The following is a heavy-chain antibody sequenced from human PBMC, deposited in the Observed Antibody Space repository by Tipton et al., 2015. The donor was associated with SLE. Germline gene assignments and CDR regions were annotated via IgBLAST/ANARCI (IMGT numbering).Heavy chain of an antibody. D-gene: IGHD6-6*01. CDR1: GGSFSGYI. CDR2: INHSGST. CDR3: ARLSSSSLGMDV. Sequence: TLSLTCAVSGGSFSGYIWSWIRQPPGKGLEWIGEINHSGSTNYNPSLKSRVTISVDTSKNQFSLKLSSVTAADTAVYYCARLSSSSLGMDVWGQGTTVTVSS. J-gene: IGHJ6*02. V-gene: IGHV4-34*01.